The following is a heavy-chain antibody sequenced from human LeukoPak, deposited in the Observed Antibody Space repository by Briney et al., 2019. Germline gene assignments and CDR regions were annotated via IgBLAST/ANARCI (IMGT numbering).Heavy chain of an antibody. CDR3: AREWGLHGDYSYWYFDL. CDR1: GGSISSGAYY. D-gene: IGHD4-17*01. Sequence: SQTLSLTCNVSGGSISSGAYYWSWIRQPPGKGLEWIGYIYYSGSTYYNPSLKSPVTISVDTSKNQFSLKLSSVTAADTAVYYCAREWGLHGDYSYWYFDLWGRGTLVTVSS. J-gene: IGHJ2*01. V-gene: IGHV4-30-4*01. CDR2: IYYSGST.